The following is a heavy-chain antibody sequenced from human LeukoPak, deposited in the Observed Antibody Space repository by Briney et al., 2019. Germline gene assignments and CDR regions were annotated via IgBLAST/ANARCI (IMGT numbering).Heavy chain of an antibody. J-gene: IGHJ4*02. CDR3: AKDRGAEYSYGLDY. D-gene: IGHD5-18*01. CDR1: GFTFSSYA. CDR2: VSYDGSNK. Sequence: GGSLRLSCSASGFTFSSYAMHWVRQAPGKGLEWVAVVSYDGSNKYYADSVKGRFTISRDNSKNTLYLQMNSLRAEDTAVYYCAKDRGAEYSYGLDYWGQGTLVTVSS. V-gene: IGHV3-30*04.